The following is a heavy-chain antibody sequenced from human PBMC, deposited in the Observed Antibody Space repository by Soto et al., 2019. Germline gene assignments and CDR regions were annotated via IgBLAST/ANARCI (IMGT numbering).Heavy chain of an antibody. CDR2: IHHSGST. CDR1: GGSIRSSNW. D-gene: IGHD4-17*01. J-gene: IGHJ4*02. CDR3: ATKDSRDYGYDY. Sequence: SETLSLTCAVSGGSIRSSNWWTWVRQPPGKGLAWIGEIHHSGSTNHNPSLKSRVTISVDKSQNQFSLKVRSVTAADTAVYYYATKDSRDYGYDYWGQGTLVTVSS. V-gene: IGHV4-4*02.